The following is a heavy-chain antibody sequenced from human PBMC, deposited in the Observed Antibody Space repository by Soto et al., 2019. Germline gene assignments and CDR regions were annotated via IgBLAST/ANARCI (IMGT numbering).Heavy chain of an antibody. J-gene: IGHJ4*02. CDR1: GYTFTSYG. D-gene: IGHD6-13*01. CDR3: AGQEADRSSY. Sequence: VASVKVSCKASGYTFTSYGISWVRQAPGQGLEWMGWISAYNGNTNYAQKLQGRVTMTTDTSTSTAHMELRSLRSDDTAVYSCAGQEADRSSYCGQGTLVTASS. CDR2: ISAYNGNT. V-gene: IGHV1-18*01.